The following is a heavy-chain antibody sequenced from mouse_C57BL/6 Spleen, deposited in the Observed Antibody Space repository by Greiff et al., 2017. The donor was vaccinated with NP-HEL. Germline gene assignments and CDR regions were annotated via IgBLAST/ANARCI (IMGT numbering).Heavy chain of an antibody. CDR1: GYTFTSYG. CDR3: ARGGYYYGSSYGYFDY. Sequence: DVQLQESGAELVRPGSSVKMSCKTSGYTFTSYGINWVKQRPGQGLEWIGYIYIGNGYTEYNEKFKGKATLTSDTSSSTAYMQLSSLTSEDSAIYFCARGGYYYGSSYGYFDYWGQGTTLTVSS. V-gene: IGHV1-58*01. D-gene: IGHD1-1*01. CDR2: IYIGNGYT. J-gene: IGHJ2*01.